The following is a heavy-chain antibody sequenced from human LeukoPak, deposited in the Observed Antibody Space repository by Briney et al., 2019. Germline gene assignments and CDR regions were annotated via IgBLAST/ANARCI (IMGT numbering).Heavy chain of an antibody. CDR2: IYYSGST. V-gene: IGHV4-59*08. Sequence: SETLSLTCTVSGGSISSYYWSWVRQPPGKGLEWIGYIYYSGSTNYNPSLKSRVTISVDTSKNQFSLKLSSVTAADTAVYYCARHSYYDFWSGYYKMSYYGMDVWGQGTTVTVSS. CDR3: ARHSYYDFWSGYYKMSYYGMDV. CDR1: GGSISSYY. D-gene: IGHD3-3*01. J-gene: IGHJ6*02.